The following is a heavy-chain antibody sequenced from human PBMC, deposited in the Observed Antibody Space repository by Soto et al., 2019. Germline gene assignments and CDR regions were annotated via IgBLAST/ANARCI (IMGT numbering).Heavy chain of an antibody. CDR3: ESGHRGYDFWSGYSYYYGMDV. V-gene: IGHV3-74*01. J-gene: IGHJ6*02. D-gene: IGHD3-3*01. CDR1: GFTFSSYW. Sequence: PGGSLRLSCAASGFTFSSYWMHWVRQAPGKGLVWVSRSNSDGSSTSYADSVKGRFTISRDNAKNTLYLQMNSLRAEDTAVYYCESGHRGYDFWSGYSYYYGMDVWSQGTTVTVSS. CDR2: SNSDGSST.